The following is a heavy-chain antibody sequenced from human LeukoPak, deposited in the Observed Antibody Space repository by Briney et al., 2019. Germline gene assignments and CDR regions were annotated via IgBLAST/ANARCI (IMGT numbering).Heavy chain of an antibody. V-gene: IGHV3-11*01. CDR1: GFTFSDYY. J-gene: IGHJ4*02. Sequence: GGSLRLSCAASGFTFSDYYMSWIRQAPGKGLEWVSYISSSGSTIYYADSVKGRFTISRDNAKNSLYLQMNSLRAEDTAVYYCAKAASGSERTYYFDYWGQGTLVTVSS. D-gene: IGHD1-26*01. CDR3: AKAASGSERTYYFDY. CDR2: ISSSGSTI.